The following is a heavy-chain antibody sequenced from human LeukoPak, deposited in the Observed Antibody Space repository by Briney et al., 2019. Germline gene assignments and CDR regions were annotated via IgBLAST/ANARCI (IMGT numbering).Heavy chain of an antibody. CDR3: ARVEVRSYIYYGIDV. Sequence: AVXGXSXSGYYWXWVRQPPGKGLEWVGEINHSGSTNYNPSLKSRVTISVDTSKNQFSLKLSSVTAADTAVYYCARVEVRSYIYYGIDVWGQGTTVTVSS. CDR2: INHSGST. V-gene: IGHV4-34*01. D-gene: IGHD1-1*01. CDR1: GXSXSGYY. J-gene: IGHJ6*02.